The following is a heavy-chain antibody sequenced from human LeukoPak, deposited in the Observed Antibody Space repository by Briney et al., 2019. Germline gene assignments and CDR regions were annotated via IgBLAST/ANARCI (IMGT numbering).Heavy chain of an antibody. D-gene: IGHD5-24*01. CDR1: GYTFTDYS. CDR3: ARDGGRDGYRLVDY. J-gene: IGHJ4*02. Sequence: ASVKVSCKPSGYTFTDYSMHWVRQAPGQGLEWMGWISAYDGNTNYAQKLQGRVTMTTDTSTSTAYMELRSLRSDDTAVYYCARDGGRDGYRLVDYWGQGTLVTVSS. CDR2: ISAYDGNT. V-gene: IGHV1-18*04.